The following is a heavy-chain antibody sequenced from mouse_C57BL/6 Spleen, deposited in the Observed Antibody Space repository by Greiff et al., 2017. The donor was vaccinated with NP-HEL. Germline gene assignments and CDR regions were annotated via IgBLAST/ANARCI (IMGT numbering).Heavy chain of an antibody. CDR2: IYPRSGNT. D-gene: IGHD2-4*01. Sequence: QVQLQQSGAELARPGASVKLSCKASGYTFTSYGISWVKQRTGQGLEWIGEIYPRSGNTYYNEKFKGKATLTADKSSSTAYMELRSLTSEDSAVYFCARGDDYDIISLYYYAMDYWGQGTSVTVSS. J-gene: IGHJ4*01. V-gene: IGHV1-81*01. CDR1: GYTFTSYG. CDR3: ARGDDYDIISLYYYAMDY.